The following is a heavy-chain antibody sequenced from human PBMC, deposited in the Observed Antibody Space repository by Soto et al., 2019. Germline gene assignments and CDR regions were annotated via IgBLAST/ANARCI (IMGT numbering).Heavy chain of an antibody. J-gene: IGHJ4*02. CDR1: GFTFDDYA. CDR2: ISWNSGSI. V-gene: IGHV3-9*01. Sequence: EVQLVESGGGLVQPGRSLRLSCAASGFTFDDYAMHWVRQAPGKGLEWVSGISWNSGSIGYADSVKGRFTISRDNAKNSLYLQMNSLRAEDTALYYCVKVSTFGGVIVTGFDYWGQGTLVTVSS. D-gene: IGHD3-16*02. CDR3: VKVSTFGGVIVTGFDY.